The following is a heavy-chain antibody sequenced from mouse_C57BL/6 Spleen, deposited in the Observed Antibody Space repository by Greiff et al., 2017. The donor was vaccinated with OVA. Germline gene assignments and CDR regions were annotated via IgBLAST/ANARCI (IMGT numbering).Heavy chain of an antibody. Sequence: LVESGAELVKPGASVKISCKASGYAFSSYWMNWVKQRPGKGLEWIGQIYPGDGDTNYNGKFKGKATLTADKSSSTAYMQLSSLTSEDSAVYFCARGPYGSSYAYWGQGTLVTVSA. CDR1: GYAFSSYW. CDR2: IYPGDGDT. J-gene: IGHJ3*01. CDR3: ARGPYGSSYAY. D-gene: IGHD1-1*01. V-gene: IGHV1-80*01.